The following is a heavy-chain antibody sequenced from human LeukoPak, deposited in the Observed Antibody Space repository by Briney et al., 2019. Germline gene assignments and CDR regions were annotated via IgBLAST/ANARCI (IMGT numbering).Heavy chain of an antibody. V-gene: IGHV1-69*13. CDR2: IILIFGTA. CDR3: ASPVTAIRFDRFDY. D-gene: IGHD2-21*02. CDR1: GGTFSSYA. Sequence: ASVKVSCKASGGTFSSYAISWVRQAPGQGLEWMGGIILIFGTANYAQKFQGRVTITADESTSTAYMELSSLRSEDTAVYYCASPVTAIRFDRFDYWGQGTLVTVSS. J-gene: IGHJ4*02.